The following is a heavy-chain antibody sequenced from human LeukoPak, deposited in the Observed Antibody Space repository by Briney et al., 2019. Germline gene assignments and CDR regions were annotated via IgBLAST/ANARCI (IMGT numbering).Heavy chain of an antibody. Sequence: GGSLRLSCAASGFTLSDYYMSWVRQAPGKGLEWVSYSSSSGSTIYYADSVKGRFSISRDNAKNSLYLQMNSLRAEDTAVYYCARRRDFIDYWGQGTLVTVSS. CDR1: GFTLSDYY. CDR2: SSSSGSTI. CDR3: ARRRDFIDY. V-gene: IGHV3-11*01. D-gene: IGHD3/OR15-3a*01. J-gene: IGHJ4*02.